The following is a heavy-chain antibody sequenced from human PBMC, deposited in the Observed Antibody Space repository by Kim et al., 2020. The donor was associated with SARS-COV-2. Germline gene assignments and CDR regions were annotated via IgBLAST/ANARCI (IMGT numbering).Heavy chain of an antibody. D-gene: IGHD2-15*01. V-gene: IGHV4-31*02. J-gene: IGHJ3*02. CDR3: ARVGSDATVGYAFDI. Sequence: PSLKSRITISVDTSKNQFSLKLSSVTAADTAVYYCARVGSDATVGYAFDIWGQGTMVTVSS.